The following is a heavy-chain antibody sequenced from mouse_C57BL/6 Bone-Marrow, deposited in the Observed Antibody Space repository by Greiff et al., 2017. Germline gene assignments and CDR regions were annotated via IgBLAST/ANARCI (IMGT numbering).Heavy chain of an antibody. CDR1: GFTFSDYY. J-gene: IGHJ2*01. CDR3: AREEGYFDY. V-gene: IGHV5-16*01. CDR2: INYDGSSN. Sequence: VKLVASAGGLLPPGRSLKLSCTASGFTFSDYYMAWVRQVPDTGLEWVAHINYDGSSNYYLDSLKSRFIISRYNAKNILYLQMSSLKSEDTATYYWAREEGYFDYWGQGTTLTVSS.